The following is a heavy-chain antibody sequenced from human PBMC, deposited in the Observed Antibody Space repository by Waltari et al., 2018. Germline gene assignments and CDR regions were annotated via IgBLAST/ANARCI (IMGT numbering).Heavy chain of an antibody. D-gene: IGHD6-13*01. J-gene: IGHJ4*02. CDR3: ARGTPLAAGSPFDY. CDR1: GGTFSSYA. CDR2: IIPIFGTA. Sequence: QVQLVQSVAEVKKPGSSVKVSCKASGGTFSSYAISWVRQAPGQGLEWMGGIIPIFGTANYAQKFQGRVTITTDESTSTAYMELSSLRSEDTAVYYCARGTPLAAGSPFDYWGQGTLVTVSS. V-gene: IGHV1-69*05.